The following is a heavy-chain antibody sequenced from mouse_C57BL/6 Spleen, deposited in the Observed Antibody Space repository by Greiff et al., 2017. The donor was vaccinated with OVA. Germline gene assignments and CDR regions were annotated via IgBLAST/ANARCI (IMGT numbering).Heavy chain of an antibody. Sequence: EVQLVESGGDLVKPGGSLKLSCAASGFTFSSYGMSWVRQTPDKRLEWVATISSGGSYTYYPDSVKGRFTISRDNAKNTLYLQMSSLKSEDTAMYYCARAIYDDPLFDYWGQGTTLTVSS. J-gene: IGHJ2*01. CDR2: ISSGGSYT. CDR1: GFTFSSYG. CDR3: ARAIYDDPLFDY. V-gene: IGHV5-6*01. D-gene: IGHD2-4*01.